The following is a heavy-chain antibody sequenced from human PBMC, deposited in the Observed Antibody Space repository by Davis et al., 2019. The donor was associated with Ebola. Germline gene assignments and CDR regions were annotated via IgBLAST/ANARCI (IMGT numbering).Heavy chain of an antibody. CDR2: IRTYDGNT. D-gene: IGHD1-26*01. CDR1: GYTFINYG. J-gene: IGHJ4*02. CDR3: ARGEGAPDY. V-gene: IGHV1-18*04. Sequence: ASVKVSCKTSGYTFINYGVTWVRQAPGEGLEWLGWIRTYDGNTNYAQKPQDRVTMTTDTSTTTVFMELRNLRSDDTAVYWCARGEGAPDYWGQGTLVTVSS.